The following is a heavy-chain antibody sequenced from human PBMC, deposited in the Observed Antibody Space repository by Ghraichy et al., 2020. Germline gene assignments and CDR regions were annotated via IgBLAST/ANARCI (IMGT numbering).Heavy chain of an antibody. D-gene: IGHD3-22*01. CDR1: GGSISSYY. CDR3: ARETGDSSGYWFDP. J-gene: IGHJ5*02. CDR2: IYYSGST. V-gene: IGHV4-59*01. Sequence: SETLSLTCTVSGGSISSYYWSWIRQPPGKGLEWIGYIYYSGSTNYNPSLKSRVTISVDTSKNQFSLKLSSVTAADTAVYYCARETGDSSGYWFDPWGQGTLVTVSS.